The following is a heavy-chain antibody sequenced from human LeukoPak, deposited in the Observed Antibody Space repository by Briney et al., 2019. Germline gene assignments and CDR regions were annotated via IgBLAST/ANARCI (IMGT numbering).Heavy chain of an antibody. CDR3: ASLEWLAYFDY. CDR1: GGSFSGYY. D-gene: IGHD6-19*01. Sequence: PSETLSLTCAVYGGSFSGYYWSWIRQPPGKGLEWIGEINHSGSTNYNPSLKSRVTISADTSKNQFSLKLSSVTAADTAVYYCASLEWLAYFDYWGQGTLVTVSS. V-gene: IGHV4-34*01. J-gene: IGHJ4*02. CDR2: INHSGST.